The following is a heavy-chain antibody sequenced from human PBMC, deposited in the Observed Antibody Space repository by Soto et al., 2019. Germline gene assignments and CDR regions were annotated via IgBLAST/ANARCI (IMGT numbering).Heavy chain of an antibody. CDR1: GYTFTSYG. CDR2: ISAYNGNT. CDR3: ARGFYDDIFRLGAFDI. Sequence: ASVKVSCKASGYTFTSYGISWVRQAPGQGLEWMGWISAYNGNTNYAQKLQGRVTMTTDTSTSTAYMELRSLRSDDTAVYYCARGFYDDIFRLGAFDIWGQGTMVTVSS. D-gene: IGHD3-9*01. J-gene: IGHJ3*02. V-gene: IGHV1-18*01.